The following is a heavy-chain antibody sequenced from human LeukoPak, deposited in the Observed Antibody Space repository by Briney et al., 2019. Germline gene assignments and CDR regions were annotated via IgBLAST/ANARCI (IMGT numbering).Heavy chain of an antibody. J-gene: IGHJ5*02. CDR3: ARRQTGTTGSWFDP. CDR2: IIPILGIA. Sequence: SVKVSCKASGGTFSSYAISWVRQAPGQGLEWMGRIIPILGIANYAQKFQGRVTITAYKSTSTAYMELSSLRSEDTAVYYCARRQTGTTGSWFDPWGQGTLVTVSS. V-gene: IGHV1-69*04. D-gene: IGHD1-7*01. CDR1: GGTFSSYA.